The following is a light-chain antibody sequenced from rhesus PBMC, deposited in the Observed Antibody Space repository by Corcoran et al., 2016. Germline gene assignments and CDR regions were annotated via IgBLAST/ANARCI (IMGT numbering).Light chain of an antibody. CDR2: KAS. V-gene: IGKV1-22*01. Sequence: DIQMTQSPSSLSASVGDTVTITCRASQSISSWLDWYQQKPGKAPKLLIYKASSLQSGVPSRFSGSGNGTDFTLTISSLQPEDFATYYCLQYSSSPFTFGPGTKLDIK. CDR1: QSISSW. CDR3: LQYSSSPFT. J-gene: IGKJ3*01.